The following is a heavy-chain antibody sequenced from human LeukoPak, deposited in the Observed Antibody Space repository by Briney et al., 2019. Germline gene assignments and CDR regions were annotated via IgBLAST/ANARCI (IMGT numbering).Heavy chain of an antibody. D-gene: IGHD3-3*01. CDR1: GFTFSSYW. CDR2: IYSGGST. V-gene: IGHV3-53*04. CDR3: ARSFASYYYGMDV. Sequence: AGGSLRLSCVASGFTFSSYWMNWVRQAPGKGLEWVSVIYSGGSTYYADSVKGRFTISRHNSKNTLYLQMNSLRTEDTAVYYCARSFASYYYGMDVWGQGTTVTVSS. J-gene: IGHJ6*02.